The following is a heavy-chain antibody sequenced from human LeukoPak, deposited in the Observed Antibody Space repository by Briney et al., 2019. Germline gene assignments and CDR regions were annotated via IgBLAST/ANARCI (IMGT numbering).Heavy chain of an antibody. CDR1: GGSISSYY. CDR2: IYYSVST. D-gene: IGHD6-13*01. Sequence: SETLSLTCTVSGGSISSYYWSWIRQPPGKGLEWIGYIYYSVSTNYNPSLKSRVTISVDTSKTQSSLKLSSVTAADTAVYYCARGRAAGGQDYFDYWGLGTLVTVSS. J-gene: IGHJ4*02. V-gene: IGHV4-59*01. CDR3: ARGRAAGGQDYFDY.